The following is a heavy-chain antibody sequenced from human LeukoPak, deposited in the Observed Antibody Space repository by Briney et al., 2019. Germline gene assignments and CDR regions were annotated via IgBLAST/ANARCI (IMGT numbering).Heavy chain of an antibody. D-gene: IGHD5-12*01. Sequence: SETLSLTCTVSGGSISSYYWSWIRQPPGKGLEWIGYIYYSGSTNYNPSLKSRVTISVDTSKNQFSLKLSSVTAADTAVYYCARGPYSGYGLDYWGQGTLGTVS. CDR2: IYYSGST. V-gene: IGHV4-59*01. J-gene: IGHJ4*02. CDR3: ARGPYSGYGLDY. CDR1: GGSISSYY.